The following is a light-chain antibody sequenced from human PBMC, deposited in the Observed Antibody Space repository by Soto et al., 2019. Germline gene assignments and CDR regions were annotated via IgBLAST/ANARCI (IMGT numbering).Light chain of an antibody. CDR1: QDISNY. J-gene: IGKJ2*01. Sequence: DIQMTQSPSSLSASVGDRVTITCQASQDISNYLNWYQQKPGKVPKLLIYDASNLETGVPSRFSGSGSGTDFTFTINSLQPEDIATYFCQQYDTLPMYTFGRGTKLEIK. CDR2: DAS. V-gene: IGKV1-33*01. CDR3: QQYDTLPMYT.